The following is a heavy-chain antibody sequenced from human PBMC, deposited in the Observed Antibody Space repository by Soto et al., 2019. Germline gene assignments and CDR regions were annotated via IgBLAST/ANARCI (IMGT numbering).Heavy chain of an antibody. CDR2: VYYTGST. CDR3: ARDSGSMGPSYYYMDV. J-gene: IGHJ6*03. Sequence: SETLSLTCTVALGSISTYYWSWVRQPPGKGLQWMGYVYYTGSTNYNPSLNSRVTISVDTSRNQFSLQLSSVTAADTAVYYCARDSGSMGPSYYYMDVWGKGTTVTVSS. D-gene: IGHD3-10*01. V-gene: IGHV4-59*01. CDR1: LGSISTYY.